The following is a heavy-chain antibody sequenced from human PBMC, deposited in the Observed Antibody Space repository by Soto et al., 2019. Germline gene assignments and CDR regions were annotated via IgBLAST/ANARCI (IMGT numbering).Heavy chain of an antibody. CDR2: IKEDGSEK. V-gene: IGHV3-7*01. CDR1: GFTFNKLW. Sequence: GGSLRLSCAASGFTFNKLWMSWVRQAPGKGLEWVANIKEDGSEKYYLDSVKGRFTISRDNAKKSLYLQMNSLRAEDTAIYYCARRGGDFDYWAQGTLVPVSS. CDR3: ARRGGDFDY. J-gene: IGHJ4*02. D-gene: IGHD2-21*01.